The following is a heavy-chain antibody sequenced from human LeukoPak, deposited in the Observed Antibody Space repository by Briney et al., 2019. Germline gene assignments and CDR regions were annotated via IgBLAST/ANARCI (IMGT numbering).Heavy chain of an antibody. J-gene: IGHJ4*02. D-gene: IGHD5-12*01. CDR3: ARRIVARVLSGIFFDY. V-gene: IGHV4-34*01. CDR1: GGSISSYY. Sequence: SETLSLTCTVSGGSISSYYWSWIRQPPGKGLEWIGEINHSGSTNYNPSLKSRVTISVDTSKNQFSLKLSSVTAADTAVYYCARRIVARVLSGIFFDYWGQGTLVTVSS. CDR2: INHSGST.